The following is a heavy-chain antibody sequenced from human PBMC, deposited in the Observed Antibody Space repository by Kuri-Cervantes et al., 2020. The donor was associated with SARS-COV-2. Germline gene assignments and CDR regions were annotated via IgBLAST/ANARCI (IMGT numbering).Heavy chain of an antibody. J-gene: IGHJ4*02. V-gene: IGHV4-34*01. Sequence: ESLKISCTVSGGSISSYYWSWIRQPAGKGLEWIGEINHSGSTNYNPSLKSRVTISVDTSKNQFSLKLSSVTAADTAVYYCARGSVVPAANDYWGQGTLVTVSS. D-gene: IGHD2-2*01. CDR1: GGSISSYY. CDR2: INHSGST. CDR3: ARGSVVPAANDY.